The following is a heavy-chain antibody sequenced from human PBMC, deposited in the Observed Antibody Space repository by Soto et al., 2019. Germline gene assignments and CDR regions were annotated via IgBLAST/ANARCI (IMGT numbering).Heavy chain of an antibody. D-gene: IGHD1-1*01. CDR3: ARPDGIAKYENGLDV. CDR2: IYYGGTT. J-gene: IGHJ6*02. V-gene: IGHV4-59*08. CDR1: GGSISGYY. Sequence: QVQLQESGPGLVQPSETLSLTCSVSGGSISGYYYSWIRQPPGKGLEYIGYIYYGGTTNYNPSLEKRVPISIYLPKNQLYLQLRLVTVADTAIYFCARPDGIAKYENGLDVWGQGTMVSVSS.